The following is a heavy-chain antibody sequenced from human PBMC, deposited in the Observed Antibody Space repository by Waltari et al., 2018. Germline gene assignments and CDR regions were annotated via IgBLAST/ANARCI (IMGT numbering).Heavy chain of an antibody. CDR1: GYSFTSYW. D-gene: IGHD1-20*01. J-gene: IGHJ6*02. CDR2: IYPGDSDT. V-gene: IGHV5-51*01. CDR3: ARQFTITGTTVGGYYYYGMDV. Sequence: EVQLVQSGAEVKKPGESLKISCKGSGYSFTSYWIGWVRQMPGKGLEWMGIIYPGDSDTRYSPSFQGQVTISADKSISTAYLQWSSLKASDTAMYYCARQFTITGTTVGGYYYYGMDVWGQGTTVTVSS.